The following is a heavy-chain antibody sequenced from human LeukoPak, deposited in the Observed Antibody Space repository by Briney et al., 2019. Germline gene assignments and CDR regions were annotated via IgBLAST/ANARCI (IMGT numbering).Heavy chain of an antibody. V-gene: IGHV4-59*01. D-gene: IGHD1-26*01. CDR2: IYYSGST. J-gene: IGHJ5*02. Sequence: PSETLSLTCTVSGGSISSYYWSRIRQPPGKGLEWIGYIYYSGSTNYNPSLKSRVTISVDTSKNQFSLKLSSVTAADTAVYYCARVVEPAKAGATLDPWGQGTLVTVSS. CDR3: ARVVEPAKAGATLDP. CDR1: GGSISSYY.